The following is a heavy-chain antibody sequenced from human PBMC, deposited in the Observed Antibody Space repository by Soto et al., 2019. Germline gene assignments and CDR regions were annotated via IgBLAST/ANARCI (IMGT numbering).Heavy chain of an antibody. CDR2: INAGNGNT. CDR1: GYTFTVYA. V-gene: IGHV1-3*05. CDR3: ARAVAVPAAFDY. D-gene: IGHD6-19*01. J-gene: IGHJ4*02. Sequence: QVQLVQSGAEEKKPGPSVKVSCKASGYTFTVYAMHWVRQAPGQSLEWMGWINAGNGNTKYSQKFQGRVTITRDTSASTAYMELSILRSEDTAVYYCARAVAVPAAFDYWGQGTLVTVSS.